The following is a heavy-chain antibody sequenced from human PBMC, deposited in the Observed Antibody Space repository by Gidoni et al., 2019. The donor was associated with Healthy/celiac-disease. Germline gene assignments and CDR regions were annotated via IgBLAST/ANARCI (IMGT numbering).Heavy chain of an antibody. V-gene: IGHV3-30*02. D-gene: IGHD6-13*01. CDR3: AKDWDSSSWAVGY. CDR2: IRYDGSNK. CDR1: GFTFSNYG. J-gene: IGHJ4*02. Sequence: QVQLVESGGGVVQPGESLRLSCAASGFTFSNYGMHWVRQAPGKGLEWVAFIRYDGSNKYYADSVKGRFTISRDDSKNTLYLQMNSLRADDTAVYYCAKDWDSSSWAVGYWGQGTLVTVSS.